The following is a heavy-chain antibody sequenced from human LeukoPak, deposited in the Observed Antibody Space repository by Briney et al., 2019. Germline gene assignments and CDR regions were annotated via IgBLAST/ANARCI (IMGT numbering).Heavy chain of an antibody. CDR1: GFTFSSYA. V-gene: IGHV3-23*01. CDR3: AKDYYYDSSGYSLFDY. CDR2: ISGSGGST. J-gene: IGHJ4*02. Sequence: GGSLRLSCAASGFTFSSYAMSWARQAPGKGLEWVSAISGSGGSTYYADSVKGRFTISRDNSKNTLYLQMNSLRAEDTAVYYCAKDYYYDSSGYSLFDYWGQGTLVTVSS. D-gene: IGHD3-22*01.